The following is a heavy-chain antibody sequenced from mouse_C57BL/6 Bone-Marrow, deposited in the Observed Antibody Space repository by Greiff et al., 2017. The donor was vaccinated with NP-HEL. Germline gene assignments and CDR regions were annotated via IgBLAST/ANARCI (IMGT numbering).Heavy chain of an antibody. D-gene: IGHD2-3*01. J-gene: IGHJ2*01. CDR1: GYSFTGYY. Sequence: VQLQQSGPELVKPGASVKISCKASGYSFTGYYMNWVKQSPEKSLEWIGEINPSTGGTTYNQKFKAKATLTVDKSSSTAYMQLKSLTSEDSAVYYCARWEWLLRYFDYWGRGTTLTVSA. V-gene: IGHV1-42*01. CDR3: ARWEWLLRYFDY. CDR2: INPSTGGT.